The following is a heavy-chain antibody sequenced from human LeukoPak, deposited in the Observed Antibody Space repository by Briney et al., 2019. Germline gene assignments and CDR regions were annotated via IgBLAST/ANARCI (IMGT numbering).Heavy chain of an antibody. Sequence: GASVKVSCKASGYTYTSYGISWVRQAPGQGLEWMGWISAYNGNTNYAQKLQGRVTMTTDTSTSTAYMELRSLRSDDTAVYYCASSAGYDILTAYLLDYWGQGTLATVSS. D-gene: IGHD3-9*01. CDR2: ISAYNGNT. CDR3: ASSAGYDILTAYLLDY. J-gene: IGHJ4*02. CDR1: GYTYTSYG. V-gene: IGHV1-18*01.